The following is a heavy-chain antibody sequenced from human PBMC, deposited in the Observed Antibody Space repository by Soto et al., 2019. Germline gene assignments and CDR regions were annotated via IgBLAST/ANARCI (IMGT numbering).Heavy chain of an antibody. V-gene: IGHV4-31*03. CDR3: ASSGVARWDYYYYYGMDV. CDR2: IYYSGST. D-gene: IGHD5-12*01. J-gene: IGHJ6*02. CDR1: GGSISSGGYY. Sequence: SETLSLTCTVSGGSISSGGYYWSWIRQHPGKGLEWIGYIYYSGSTYYNPSLKSRVTISVDTSKNQFSLKLSSVTAADTAVYYCASSGVARWDYYYYYGMDVWGQGTTVTVSS.